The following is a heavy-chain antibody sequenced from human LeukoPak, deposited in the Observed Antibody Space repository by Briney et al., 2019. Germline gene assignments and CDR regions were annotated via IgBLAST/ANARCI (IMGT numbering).Heavy chain of an antibody. V-gene: IGHV4-59*01. Sequence: SQTLSLTCTVSGGSISSYYWSWIRQPPGKGLEWIGYIYYSGSTNYNPSLKSRVTISVDTSKNQFSLKLSSVTAADTAVYYCARVEGDGYNYVGYWGQGTLVTVSS. CDR3: ARVEGDGYNYVGY. CDR2: IYYSGST. D-gene: IGHD5-24*01. J-gene: IGHJ4*02. CDR1: GGSISSYY.